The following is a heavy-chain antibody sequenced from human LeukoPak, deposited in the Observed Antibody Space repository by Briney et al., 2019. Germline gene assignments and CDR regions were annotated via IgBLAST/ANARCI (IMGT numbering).Heavy chain of an antibody. Sequence: PSETLSLTCTVSGGSFSSGDYYWSWLRQPPGKGLEWIGYIYYSGSTYYNPSIKSRVTISVDTSKNQFSLKLSSVTAADTAVYYCARDRDRGDSGFWSGYYTGLNAFDIWGQGTMVTVSS. CDR2: IYYSGST. D-gene: IGHD3-3*01. CDR3: ARDRDRGDSGFWSGYYTGLNAFDI. J-gene: IGHJ3*02. CDR1: GGSFSSGDYY. V-gene: IGHV4-30-4*08.